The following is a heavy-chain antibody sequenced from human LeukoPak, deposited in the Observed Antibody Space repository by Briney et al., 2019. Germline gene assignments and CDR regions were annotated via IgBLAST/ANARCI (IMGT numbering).Heavy chain of an antibody. D-gene: IGHD2-2*01. V-gene: IGHV4-61*02. CDR2: IYTSGST. J-gene: IGHJ3*02. CDR3: AREFLTRYCSSTSCPEAFDI. CDR1: GGSISSGSYY. Sequence: PSETLSLTCTVSGGSISSGSYYWSWTRQPAGKGLEWIGRIYTSGSTNYNPSLKSRVTMSVDTSKNQFSLKLSSVTAADTAVYYCAREFLTRYCSSTSCPEAFDIWGQGTMVTVSS.